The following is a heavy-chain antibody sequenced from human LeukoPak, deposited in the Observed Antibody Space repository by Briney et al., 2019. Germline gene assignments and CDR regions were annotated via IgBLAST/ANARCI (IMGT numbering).Heavy chain of an antibody. CDR3: ASRMGYYYDSSGGNWFDP. CDR2: ISGSGGST. Sequence: GGSLRLSCAASGFTFSSYAMSWVRQAPGKGLEWVSAISGSGGSTYYADSVKGRFTISRDNSKNTLYLQMNSLRAEDTAAYYCASRMGYYYDSSGGNWFDPWGQGTLVTVSS. J-gene: IGHJ5*02. CDR1: GFTFSSYA. D-gene: IGHD3-22*01. V-gene: IGHV3-23*01.